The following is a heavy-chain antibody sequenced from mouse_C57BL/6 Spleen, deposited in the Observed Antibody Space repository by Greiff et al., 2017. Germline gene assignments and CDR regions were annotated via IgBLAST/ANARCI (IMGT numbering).Heavy chain of an antibody. CDR2: IDPADSYT. V-gene: IGHV1-69*01. CDR3: ARGLIYYGNYCAIDY. D-gene: IGHD2-1*01. Sequence: QVQLQQPGAELVMPGASVKLSCKASGYTFTSYWMHWVKQRPGQGLEWIGEIDPADSYTNYNQKFKGKTTLTVDKSSSTAYMQLSSLTSEDSAVDYCARGLIYYGNYCAIDYWGQGTSVTVSS. CDR1: GYTFTSYW. J-gene: IGHJ4*01.